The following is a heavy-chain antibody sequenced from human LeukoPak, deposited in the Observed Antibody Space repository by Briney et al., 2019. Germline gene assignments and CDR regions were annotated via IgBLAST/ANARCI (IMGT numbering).Heavy chain of an antibody. CDR1: GYSFTNYW. D-gene: IGHD6-6*01. V-gene: IGHV5-51*01. CDR3: AGHPSSSSYYYYYGMDV. J-gene: IGHJ6*02. CDR2: IYLGDSDT. Sequence: GESLQISCKASGYSFTNYWIGWVRQMPGKGLEWMGIIYLGDSDTIYSPSFQGQVTISADKSISTAYLQWSSLKASDTAMYYCAGHPSSSSYYYYYGMDVWGQGTTVTVSS.